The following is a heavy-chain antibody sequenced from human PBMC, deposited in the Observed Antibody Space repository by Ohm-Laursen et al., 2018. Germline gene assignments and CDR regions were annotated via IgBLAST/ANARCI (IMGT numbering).Heavy chain of an antibody. V-gene: IGHV3-30*18. Sequence: SLRLTCAASGFTFSSYGMHWVRQAPGKGLEWVAVISYDGSNKYYADSVKGRFTISRENSKNTLYLQMNSLRAEDTAVYYCAKDRGITFGGVIGLLDYWGQGTLVTVSS. CDR1: GFTFSSYG. CDR2: ISYDGSNK. J-gene: IGHJ4*02. D-gene: IGHD3-16*02. CDR3: AKDRGITFGGVIGLLDY.